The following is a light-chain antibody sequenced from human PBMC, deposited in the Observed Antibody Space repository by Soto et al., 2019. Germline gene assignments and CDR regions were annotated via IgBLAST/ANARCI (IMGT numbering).Light chain of an antibody. Sequence: QSALTQPPSASGSPGQSVTISCTGTSSDVGAYNDVSWYQQHQGKVPKLMVYEVNKRPSGVPDRFSGSKSGNTASLTVSGLQAEDEADYYCTSYAGGNNIFGTGTKVTVL. CDR3: TSYAGGNNI. V-gene: IGLV2-8*01. CDR1: SSDVGAYND. J-gene: IGLJ1*01. CDR2: EVN.